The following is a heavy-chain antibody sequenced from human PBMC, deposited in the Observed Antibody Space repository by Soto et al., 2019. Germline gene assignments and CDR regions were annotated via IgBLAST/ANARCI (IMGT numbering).Heavy chain of an antibody. CDR1: GFTFSNYG. J-gene: IGHJ4*02. CDR3: ARGLHSLFDY. Sequence: LRLSCAASGFTFSNYGMHWVRQAPGKGLEWVAVIWYDGNNKYYADSVKGRFTISRDNSNNTPYVQMTSLRAEDTAVYYCARGLHSLFDYWGQGTLVTVSS. D-gene: IGHD2-21*01. V-gene: IGHV3-33*01. CDR2: IWYDGNNK.